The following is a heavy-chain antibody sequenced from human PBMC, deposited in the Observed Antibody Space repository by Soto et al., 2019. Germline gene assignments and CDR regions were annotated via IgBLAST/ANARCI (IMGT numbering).Heavy chain of an antibody. D-gene: IGHD3-22*01. Sequence: GGSLRLSCAASGFTFSSYAMSWVRQAPGKGLNWFQALMGRGGSTYYADSVKGRFTISRDNSKNTLYLQMNSLRAEDTAVYYCARRITMIVVVITNYNWFDPWGQGTLVTVSS. CDR1: GFTFSSYA. J-gene: IGHJ5*02. CDR2: LMGRGGST. V-gene: IGHV3-23*01. CDR3: ARRITMIVVVITNYNWFDP.